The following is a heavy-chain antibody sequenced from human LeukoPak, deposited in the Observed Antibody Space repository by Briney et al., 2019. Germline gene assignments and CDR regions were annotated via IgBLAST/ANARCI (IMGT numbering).Heavy chain of an antibody. D-gene: IGHD3-22*01. CDR2: INTNTGNP. J-gene: IGHJ5*02. CDR3: ARSSILYFYDSRGFRFDP. V-gene: IGHV7-4-1*02. CDR1: GYTFTSYA. Sequence: ASVKVSCKASGYTFTSYAMNWVRQAPGQGLEWMGWINTNTGNPTYAQGFTGRFVFSFDTSVTTAYLQISSLKAEDTAVYYCARSSILYFYDSRGFRFDPWGQGTLVTVSS.